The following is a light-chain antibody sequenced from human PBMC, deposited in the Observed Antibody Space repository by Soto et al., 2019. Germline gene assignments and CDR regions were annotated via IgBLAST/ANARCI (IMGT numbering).Light chain of an antibody. CDR2: DAS. CDR3: QQRSNWPPWT. V-gene: IGKV3-11*01. Sequence: SQSPATVSVSTGERATLSCRASQSVSDKLAWYQQKPGQAPRLLIYDASNRATGIPARFSGSGSGTDFTLTISSLEPEDFAVYYCQQRSNWPPWTFRQATKV. CDR1: QSVSDK. J-gene: IGKJ1*01.